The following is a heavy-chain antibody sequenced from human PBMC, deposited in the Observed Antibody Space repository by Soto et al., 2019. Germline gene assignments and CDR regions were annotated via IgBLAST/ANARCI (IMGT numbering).Heavy chain of an antibody. Sequence: DVQLVESGGGLVQPGGSLRLSCAASGFTFSTYTMNWVRQAPGKGLEWVSYISTSSSTVSYSDSVKGRFTISRDDAKSSLYLQMNSLRAEDIAVYYCARDSSGYFSPYWGQGTLVTVSS. J-gene: IGHJ4*02. CDR3: ARDSSGYFSPY. CDR1: GFTFSTYT. V-gene: IGHV3-48*01. CDR2: ISTSSSTV. D-gene: IGHD3-22*01.